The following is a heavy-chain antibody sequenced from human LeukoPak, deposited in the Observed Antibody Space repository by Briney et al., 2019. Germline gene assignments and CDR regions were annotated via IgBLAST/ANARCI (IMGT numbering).Heavy chain of an antibody. D-gene: IGHD5-18*01. CDR2: ISCSGGST. V-gene: IGHV3-23*01. CDR3: ANQGYSYGYGRIDY. CDR1: GFTFSSYA. J-gene: IGHJ4*02. Sequence: GGSLRLSCAAYGFTFSSYAMSWVRPAPGKGLEWVSAISCSGGSTYYPDSVKGRFTISRENSKNTLYLQMNSLRAEDTAVYYCANQGYSYGYGRIDYWGQGTLVTVSS.